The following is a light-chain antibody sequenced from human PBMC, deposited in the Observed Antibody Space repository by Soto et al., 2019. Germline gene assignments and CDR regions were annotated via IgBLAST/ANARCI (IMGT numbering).Light chain of an antibody. Sequence: DIQLTESPSFLSASVGDIVTITCRASHGISSYLAWYQQKPGKAPKLLIYAASTLQSGVPSRFSGSGSGTEFTLTISSLQPEDTAAYYCQPPYHYPPIAGRTK. CDR2: AAS. CDR1: HGISSY. J-gene: IGKJ4*01. CDR3: QPPYHYPP. V-gene: IGKV1-9*01.